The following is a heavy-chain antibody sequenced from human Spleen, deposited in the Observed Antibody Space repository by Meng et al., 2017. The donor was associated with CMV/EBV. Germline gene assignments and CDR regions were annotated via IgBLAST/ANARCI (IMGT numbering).Heavy chain of an antibody. D-gene: IGHD3-10*01. CDR1: GGSNSSGCDY. CDR3: ARSGPRYGSGSDCDP. J-gene: IGHJ5*02. V-gene: IGHV4-31*02. Sequence: GGSNSSGCDYWSWSRQHPGKGLEWIGYIYYSGSTYYNPSLKSRVIISVDTSKNQFSLKLSSVTAADTAVYYCARSGPRYGSGSDCDPWGQGTLVTVSS. CDR2: IYYSGST.